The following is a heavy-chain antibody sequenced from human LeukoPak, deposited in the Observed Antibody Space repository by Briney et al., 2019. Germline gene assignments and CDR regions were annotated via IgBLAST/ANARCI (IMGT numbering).Heavy chain of an antibody. J-gene: IGHJ3*02. V-gene: IGHV1-8*01. Sequence: ASVKVSCKASGYTFTSYYMHWVRQATGQGLEWMGWMNPNSGNTGYAQKFQGRVTITRNTSISTAYMELSSLRSEDTAVYYCARDSPSRGVTNDAFDIWGQGTMVTVSS. CDR2: MNPNSGNT. CDR1: GYTFTSYY. CDR3: ARDSPSRGVTNDAFDI. D-gene: IGHD3-10*01.